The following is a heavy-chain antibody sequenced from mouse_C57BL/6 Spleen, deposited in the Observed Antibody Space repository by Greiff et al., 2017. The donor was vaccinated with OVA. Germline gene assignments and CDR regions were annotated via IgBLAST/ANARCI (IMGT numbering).Heavy chain of an antibody. D-gene: IGHD1-1*01. V-gene: IGHV1-69*01. J-gene: IGHJ2*01. CDR1: GYTFTSYW. Sequence: QVQLKQPGAELVMPGASVKLSCKASGYTFTSYWMHWVKQRPGQGLEWIGEIDPSDSYTNYNQKFKGKSTLTVDKSSSTAYMQLSSLTSEDSAVYYCARTPSTVVSPYFDYWGQGTTLTVSS. CDR3: ARTPSTVVSPYFDY. CDR2: IDPSDSYT.